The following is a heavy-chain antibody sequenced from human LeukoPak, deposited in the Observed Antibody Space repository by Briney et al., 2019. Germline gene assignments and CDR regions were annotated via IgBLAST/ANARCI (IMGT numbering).Heavy chain of an antibody. Sequence: GGSLRLSCAASGFTFSSYGMYWVRQAPGKGLEWVAVISYDGSNKYYADSVKGRFTISRGNSKNTLYLQMNSLRAEDTAVYYCAKDPLNYGSGTYFDYWGQGTLVTVSS. CDR2: ISYDGSNK. J-gene: IGHJ4*02. CDR1: GFTFSSYG. D-gene: IGHD3-10*01. CDR3: AKDPLNYGSGTYFDY. V-gene: IGHV3-30*18.